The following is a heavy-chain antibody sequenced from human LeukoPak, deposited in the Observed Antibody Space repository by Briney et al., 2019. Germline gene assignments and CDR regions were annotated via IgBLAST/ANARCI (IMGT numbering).Heavy chain of an antibody. CDR1: GGSISSSSYY. V-gene: IGHV4-39*07. Sequence: SETLSLTCTVSGGSISSSSYYWGWIRQPPGKGLEWIGSIYHSGSTYYNPSLKSRVTISVDTSSSQFSLKLTSVTAAGTAVYYCVAWFGDYNNWFDPWGQGTLVTVSS. CDR2: IYHSGST. D-gene: IGHD3-10*01. CDR3: VAWFGDYNNWFDP. J-gene: IGHJ5*02.